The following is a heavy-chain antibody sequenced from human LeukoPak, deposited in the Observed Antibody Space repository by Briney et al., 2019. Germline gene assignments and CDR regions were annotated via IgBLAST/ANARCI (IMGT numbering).Heavy chain of an antibody. Sequence: SETLSLTCAVYGGSFSGYYWSWIRQPPGKGLEWIGEINHSGSTNYNPSLKSRVTISVDTSKNQFSLKLSSVTAADTAVYYCAGQLRPTYYYYGMDVWGQGTTVTSP. CDR3: AGQLRPTYYYYGMDV. CDR2: INHSGST. D-gene: IGHD6-6*01. CDR1: GGSFSGYY. J-gene: IGHJ6*02. V-gene: IGHV4-34*01.